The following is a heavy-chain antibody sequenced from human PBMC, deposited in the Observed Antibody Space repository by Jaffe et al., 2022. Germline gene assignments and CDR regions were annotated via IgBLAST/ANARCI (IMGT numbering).Heavy chain of an antibody. J-gene: IGHJ4*02. CDR3: ARGRAGFYYDSSGYYLGY. D-gene: IGHD3-22*01. Sequence: QVQLVQSGAEVKKPGASVKVSCKASGYTFTGYYMHWVRQAPGQGLEWMGWINPNSGGTNYAQKFQGRVTMTRDTSISTAYMELSRLRSDDTAVYYCARGRAGFYYDSSGYYLGYWGQGTLVTVSS. V-gene: IGHV1-2*02. CDR2: INPNSGGT. CDR1: GYTFTGYY.